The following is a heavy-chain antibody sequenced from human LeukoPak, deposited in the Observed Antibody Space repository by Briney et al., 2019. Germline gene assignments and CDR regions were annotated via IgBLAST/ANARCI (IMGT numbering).Heavy chain of an antibody. J-gene: IGHJ4*02. V-gene: IGHV1-18*01. CDR2: ISAYNGNT. D-gene: IGHD2-2*02. CDR1: GYTFTSYG. Sequence: ASVKVSCKASGYTFTSYGISWVRQAPGQGLEWMGWISAYNGNTNYAQKLQGRVTMTTDTSTSTAYMELRSLRSEDTAVYYCASPSIGYCSSTSCYIFDYWGQGTLVTVSS. CDR3: ASPSIGYCSSTSCYIFDY.